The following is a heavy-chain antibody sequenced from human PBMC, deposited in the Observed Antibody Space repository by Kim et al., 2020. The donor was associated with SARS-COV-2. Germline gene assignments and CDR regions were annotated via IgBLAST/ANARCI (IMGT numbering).Heavy chain of an antibody. CDR1: GGSFSGYY. CDR2: INHSGST. J-gene: IGHJ6*02. Sequence: SETLSLTYAVYGGSFSGYYWSWIRQPPGKGLEWIGEINHSGSTNYNPSLKSRVTISVDTSKNQFSLKLSSVTAADTAVYYCARLFLGFGESSLYYYYGMDVWGQGTTVTVSS. V-gene: IGHV4-34*01. CDR3: ARLFLGFGESSLYYYYGMDV. D-gene: IGHD3-10*01.